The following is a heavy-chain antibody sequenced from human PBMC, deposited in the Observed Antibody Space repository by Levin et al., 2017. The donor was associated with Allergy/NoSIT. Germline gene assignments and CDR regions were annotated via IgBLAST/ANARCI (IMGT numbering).Heavy chain of an antibody. CDR1: GFTFDDYA. CDR3: AKGARGESHHYGMDV. J-gene: IGHJ6*02. CDR2: ISWNSGSI. Sequence: PGGSLRLSCAASGFTFDDYAMHWVRQAPGKGLEWVSGISWNSGSIGYADSVKGRFTISRDNAKNSLYLQMNSLRAEDTALYYCAKGARGESHHYGMDVWGQGTTVTVSS. V-gene: IGHV3-9*01. D-gene: IGHD3-10*01.